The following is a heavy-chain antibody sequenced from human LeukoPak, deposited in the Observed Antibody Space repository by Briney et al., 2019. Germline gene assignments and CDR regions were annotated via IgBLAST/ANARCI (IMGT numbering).Heavy chain of an antibody. CDR1: GFAFSGNY. D-gene: IGHD3-10*01. J-gene: IGHJ4*02. CDR3: ASHGGQSSAPFIDF. V-gene: IGHV3-66*04. CDR2: IYSTFDT. Sequence: GGSLRLSCVASGFAFSGNYMSWVRQAPGGGLEWVSLIYSTFDTSYTDSVRGRFTISRDNSKNTVYLQMNSLRVEDTVVYYCASHGGQSSAPFIDFWGQGTLVTVSS.